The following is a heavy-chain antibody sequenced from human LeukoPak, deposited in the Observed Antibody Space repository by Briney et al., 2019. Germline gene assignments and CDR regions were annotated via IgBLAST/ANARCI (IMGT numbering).Heavy chain of an antibody. Sequence: GASVKVSCKASGYTFTSYYMHWVRQAPGQGLEWMGIINPSGGSTSYAQKFQGRVTMTRDTSTSTVYMELSSLRSEDTAVYYRVVGFGELLPYFDYWGQGTLVTVSS. J-gene: IGHJ4*02. D-gene: IGHD3-10*01. CDR3: VVGFGELLPYFDY. V-gene: IGHV1-46*01. CDR1: GYTFTSYY. CDR2: INPSGGST.